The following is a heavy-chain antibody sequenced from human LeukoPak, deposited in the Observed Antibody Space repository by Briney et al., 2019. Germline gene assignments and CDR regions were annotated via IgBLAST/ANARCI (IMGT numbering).Heavy chain of an antibody. V-gene: IGHV3-7*01. D-gene: IGHD6-19*01. CDR1: GFTFSSYW. CDR3: AGPPQAGPFDY. J-gene: IGHJ4*02. Sequence: GGSLRLSCAASGFTFSSYWMSWVRQAPGKGLEWVANIKQDGSEKYYVDSVKGRFAISRDNAKNSLFLQMNSLRAEDTAVYYCAGPPQAGPFDYWGQGTLVTVSS. CDR2: IKQDGSEK.